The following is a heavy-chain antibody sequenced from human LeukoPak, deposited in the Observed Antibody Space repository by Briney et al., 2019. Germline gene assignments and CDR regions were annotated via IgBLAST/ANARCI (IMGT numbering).Heavy chain of an antibody. D-gene: IGHD4-17*01. CDR3: ARDQGYGDYGTPVDH. CDR2: IWYDGSNK. V-gene: IGHV3-33*01. J-gene: IGHJ4*02. Sequence: PGRSLRLSCAVSGFTFSSYGMHWVRQAPGKGLEWVAVIWYDGSNKYYADSVKGRFTISRDNSKNTLYLQMNSLRAEDTAVYYCARDQGYGDYGTPVDHWGQGTLVTVSS. CDR1: GFTFSSYG.